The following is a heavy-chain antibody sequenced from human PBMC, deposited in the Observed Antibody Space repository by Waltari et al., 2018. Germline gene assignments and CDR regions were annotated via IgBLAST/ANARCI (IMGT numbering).Heavy chain of an antibody. V-gene: IGHV3-30*01. J-gene: IGHJ4*02. CDR3: ARDRCSSTSCNFDY. D-gene: IGHD2-2*01. CDR2: ISYDGSNK. Sequence: QVQLVESGGGVVQPGRSLRLSCAASGFTFSSYAMHWVRQAPGKGLEWVAVISYDGSNKDYADSVKGRFTISRDNSKNTLYLQMNSLRAEDTAVYYCARDRCSSTSCNFDYWGQGTLVTVSS. CDR1: GFTFSSYA.